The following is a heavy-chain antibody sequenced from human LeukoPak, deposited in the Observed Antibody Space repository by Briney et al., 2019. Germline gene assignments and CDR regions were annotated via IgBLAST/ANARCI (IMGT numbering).Heavy chain of an antibody. CDR2: IKRDGSEK. V-gene: IGHV3-7*03. CDR3: AKCSTSAYTTGWCNWIDP. D-gene: IGHD6-19*01. J-gene: IGHJ5*02. Sequence: GGFLRLSCAASIFTFSSYRITWVRQAPWKGLEWVVTIKRDGSEKYYVDSVKGRFTISRDNAKDSLFLQMNSLRVEDTAVYYCAKCSTSAYTTGWCNWIDPWGQGTLVTVSS. CDR1: IFTFSSYR.